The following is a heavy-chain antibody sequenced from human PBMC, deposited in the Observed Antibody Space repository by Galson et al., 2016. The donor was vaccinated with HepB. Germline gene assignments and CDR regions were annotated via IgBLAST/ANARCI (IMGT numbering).Heavy chain of an antibody. V-gene: IGHV2-5*02. CDR3: AHRPTLPAAAMYFDY. CDR2: IYWDDDK. D-gene: IGHD2-2*01. Sequence: PALVKPTQTLTLTCSFSGFSLSTRGVGVAWIRQPPGKALEWLALIYWDDDKRSSPSLNTRLPIPKDTSRNQVVLTMTNMDPVDTATYYCAHRPTLPAAAMYFDYWGQGILGTVSS. CDR1: GFSLSTRGVG. J-gene: IGHJ4*02.